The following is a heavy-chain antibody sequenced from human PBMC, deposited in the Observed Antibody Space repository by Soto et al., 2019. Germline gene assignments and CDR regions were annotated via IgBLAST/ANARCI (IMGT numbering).Heavy chain of an antibody. V-gene: IGHV1-46*03. J-gene: IGHJ4*02. CDR1: GYTFTSYY. D-gene: IGHD3-22*01. CDR2: INPSGGST. CDR3: AREDIPSYYYDSSGSDY. Sequence: ASVKVSCKASGYTFTSYYMHWVRQAPGQGLEWMGIINPSGGSTSYAQKFQGRVTMTRDTSTSTVYMELSSLRSEDTAVYYCAREDIPSYYYDSSGSDYWGQGTLVTVSS.